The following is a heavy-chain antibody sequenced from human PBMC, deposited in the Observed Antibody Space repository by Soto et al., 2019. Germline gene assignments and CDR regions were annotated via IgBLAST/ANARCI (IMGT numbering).Heavy chain of an antibody. CDR1: GFTFSSYA. CDR3: ARDKRDLRFLEWSYYFDY. D-gene: IGHD3-3*01. CDR2: ISYDGSNK. V-gene: IGHV3-30-3*01. J-gene: IGHJ4*02. Sequence: RLSCAASGFTFSSYAMHWVRQAPGKGLEWVAVISYDGSNKYYADSVKGRFTISRDNSKNTLYLQLNSLRAEDTAVYYCARDKRDLRFLEWSYYFDYWGQGTLVTVSS.